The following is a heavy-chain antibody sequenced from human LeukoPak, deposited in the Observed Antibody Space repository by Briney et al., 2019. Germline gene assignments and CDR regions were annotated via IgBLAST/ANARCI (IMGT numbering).Heavy chain of an antibody. Sequence: GGSLRLSCAASGFTFSSYWMHWVRQGPGKGLVWVSRFLSDGSRTTYADSVKGRFTISGDNAKNTLYLQMNSLRAEDTAVYYCAREGGYGRYYFDYWGQGTLVTVSS. J-gene: IGHJ4*02. CDR3: AREGGYGRYYFDY. CDR2: FLSDGSRT. D-gene: IGHD5-18*01. CDR1: GFTFSSYW. V-gene: IGHV3-74*01.